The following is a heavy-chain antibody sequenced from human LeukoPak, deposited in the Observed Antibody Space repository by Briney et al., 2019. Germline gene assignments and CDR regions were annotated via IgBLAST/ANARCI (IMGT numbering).Heavy chain of an antibody. CDR3: ARGANYYDSSGYSYNFDY. CDR1: GFTFRTYG. J-gene: IGHJ4*02. D-gene: IGHD3-22*01. Sequence: PGGSLRLSCSASGFTFRTYGMHWVRQAPGKGLEWVAFTRFDGSNQYYADSVKGRFTISRDNSKNTLYLQMNSLRAEDTAVYYCARGANYYDSSGYSYNFDYWGQGTLVTVSS. CDR2: TRFDGSNQ. V-gene: IGHV3-30*02.